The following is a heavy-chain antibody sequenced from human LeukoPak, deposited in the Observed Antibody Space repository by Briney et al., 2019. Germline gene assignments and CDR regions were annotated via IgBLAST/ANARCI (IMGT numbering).Heavy chain of an antibody. CDR3: ARGGYYNILTNFRSRISGFDY. D-gene: IGHD3-9*01. CDR2: VSSGSSTI. V-gene: IGHV3-11*04. Sequence: PGGSLRLSCAASGFTFSDYYMNWIRQAPEKGLEWVSSVSSGSSTIYYADSVKGRFTVSRDNGKRSLYLHMNSLRAEDTAMYYCARGGYYNILTNFRSRISGFDYWGQGALVTVSS. CDR1: GFTFSDYY. J-gene: IGHJ4*02.